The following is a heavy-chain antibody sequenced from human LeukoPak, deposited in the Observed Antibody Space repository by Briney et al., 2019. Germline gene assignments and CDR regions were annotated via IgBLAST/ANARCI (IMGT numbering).Heavy chain of an antibody. Sequence: GVSLRLSCAASGFTFTTYGMHWVRQAPGKGLEWVAVIWNDGSYKHYADSVKGQFTISRDDSKNTIYLQMNSLRAEDTAVYHCARDLWQQMIQGYDYWGQGTLVTVSS. D-gene: IGHD6-13*01. CDR3: ARDLWQQMIQGYDY. CDR2: IWNDGSYK. CDR1: GFTFTTYG. V-gene: IGHV3-33*01. J-gene: IGHJ4*02.